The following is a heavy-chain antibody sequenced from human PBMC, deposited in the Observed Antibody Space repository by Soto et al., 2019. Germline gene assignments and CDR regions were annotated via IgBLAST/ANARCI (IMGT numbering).Heavy chain of an antibody. Sequence: PSETLSLTCSVSGGSISPYYWSWIRQSPGKGLDWIGYVHYTGRTNYNPSLKSRVTISVDTSKSQFSLKLSSVTAADTAVYYCARLHTEMDPSGVRHQYYFDSWRHGTLVTVSS. CDR2: VHYTGRT. CDR1: GGSISPYY. J-gene: IGHJ4*01. V-gene: IGHV4-59*01. D-gene: IGHD1-26*01. CDR3: ARLHTEMDPSGVRHQYYFDS.